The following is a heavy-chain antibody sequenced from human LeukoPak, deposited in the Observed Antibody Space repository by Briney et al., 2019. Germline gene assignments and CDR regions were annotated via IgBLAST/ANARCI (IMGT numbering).Heavy chain of an antibody. CDR1: GFTFSSYG. CDR2: ISGSGGST. D-gene: IGHD6-13*01. Sequence: PGGSLRLSCAASGFTFSSYGMSWVRQAPGKGLESVSAISGSGGSTYYADSVKGRFTISRDNAKNTVYLEMNSLRSEDTAVYYCARAIGSSWGKVDYWGQGTLVTVSS. V-gene: IGHV3-23*01. CDR3: ARAIGSSWGKVDY. J-gene: IGHJ4*02.